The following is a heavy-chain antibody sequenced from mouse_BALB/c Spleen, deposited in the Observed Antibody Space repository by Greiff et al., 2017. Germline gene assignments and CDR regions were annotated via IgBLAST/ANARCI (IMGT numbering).Heavy chain of an antibody. CDR3: TRSDYYGYIDY. Sequence: QVQLQQPGAELVRPGASVKLSCKASGYTFTSYWINWVKQRPGQGLEWIGNIYPSDSYTNYNQKFKDKATLTVDKSSSTAYMQLSSPTSEDSAVYYCTRSDYYGYIDYWGQGTTLTVSS. CDR2: IYPSDSYT. D-gene: IGHD1-1*01. J-gene: IGHJ2*01. CDR1: GYTFTSYW. V-gene: IGHV1-69*02.